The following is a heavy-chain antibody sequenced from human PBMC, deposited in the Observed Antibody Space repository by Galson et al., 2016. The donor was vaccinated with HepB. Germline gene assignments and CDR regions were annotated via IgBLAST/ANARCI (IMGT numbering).Heavy chain of an antibody. CDR3: ATSDSGGDTFVDV. CDR2: ISGSADSR. D-gene: IGHD4-23*01. CDR1: GLSFRSYG. J-gene: IGHJ6*02. V-gene: IGHV3-48*02. Sequence: SLRLSCAASGLSFRSYGMHWVRQAPGKGLEWVSYISGSADSRHYADSVRGRFTVSRDNARNSLYLQMNSLRDEDTAVYYCATSDSGGDTFVDVWGQGTTVIVTS.